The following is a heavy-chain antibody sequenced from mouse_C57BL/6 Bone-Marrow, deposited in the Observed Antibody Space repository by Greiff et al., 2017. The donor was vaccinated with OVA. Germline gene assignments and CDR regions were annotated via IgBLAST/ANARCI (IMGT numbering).Heavy chain of an antibody. J-gene: IGHJ2*01. CDR1: GYTFTSYG. CDR2: IYPRSGNT. D-gene: IGHD1-1*01. Sequence: QVQLKESGAELARPGASVKLSCKASGYTFTSYGITWVKQRPGQGLDWIGEIYPRSGNTSYNEKFKGKATLTADKSSSTAYMELRSLTSEDSAVYFCARWGYGSSSWGQGTTLTVSS. V-gene: IGHV1-81*01. CDR3: ARWGYGSSS.